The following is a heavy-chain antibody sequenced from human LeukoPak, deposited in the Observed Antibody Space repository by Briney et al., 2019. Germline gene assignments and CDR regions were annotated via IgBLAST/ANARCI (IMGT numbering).Heavy chain of an antibody. CDR2: IRGVPTDL. CDR3: ARELSTVGHHDYYYGMDV. J-gene: IGHJ6*02. D-gene: IGHD1-26*01. Sequence: PGESLRLSCVASGLTFSDTNLAWIRQAPGKGLEWISYIRGVPTDLYYADSVKGRFTISRDNAKNSLYLQMNSLRAEDTAVYYCARELSTVGHHDYYYGMDVWGQGTTVTVSS. CDR1: GLTFSDTN. V-gene: IGHV3-11*04.